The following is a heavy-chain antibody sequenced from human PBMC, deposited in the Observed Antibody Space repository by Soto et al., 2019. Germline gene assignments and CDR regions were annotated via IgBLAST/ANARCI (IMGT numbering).Heavy chain of an antibody. CDR2: IIPIFGTA. D-gene: IGHD1-26*01. V-gene: IGHV1-69*01. Sequence: QVQLAQSGAEVKKPGSSVKVSCKASGGTFSSYSINWVRQAPGQGLEWMGEIIPIFGTANYAQKFQGRVKITADESTSTAYMELSSLRSEDTAVYYCARDGGRHSGGIDYWGQGTLVTVSS. CDR1: GGTFSSYS. J-gene: IGHJ4*02. CDR3: ARDGGRHSGGIDY.